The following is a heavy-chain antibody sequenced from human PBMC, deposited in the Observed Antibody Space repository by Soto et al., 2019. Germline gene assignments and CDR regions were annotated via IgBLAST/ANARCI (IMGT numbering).Heavy chain of an antibody. V-gene: IGHV4-31*03. D-gene: IGHD7-27*01. CDR2: ILYSGST. Sequence: PSETLSLTCTVSGGPISSGGYYWSWIRQHPGKGLEWIGYILYSGSTYYNPSLKSRVSISVDTSKNQFSLKLSSVTAADTAVFYCARGPLTPYFDYWGQGALVTVSS. CDR3: ARGPLTPYFDY. J-gene: IGHJ4*02. CDR1: GGPISSGGYY.